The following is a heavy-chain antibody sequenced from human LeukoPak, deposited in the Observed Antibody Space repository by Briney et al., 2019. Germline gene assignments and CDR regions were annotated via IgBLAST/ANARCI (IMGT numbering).Heavy chain of an antibody. CDR1: GFTFSRYG. CDR2: ISYDGSKK. CDR3: AKHGGSYYDSSRPGNYFDY. Sequence: PGGSLSLPCTPSGFTFSRYGLPWARQAPGKGLEGVAVISYDGSKKYYADSVKGRFTISRDNSKNTLYLQMNSLRAQDTAVYYCAKHGGSYYDSSRPGNYFDYWGQGTLVTVSS. V-gene: IGHV3-30*18. D-gene: IGHD3-22*01. J-gene: IGHJ4*02.